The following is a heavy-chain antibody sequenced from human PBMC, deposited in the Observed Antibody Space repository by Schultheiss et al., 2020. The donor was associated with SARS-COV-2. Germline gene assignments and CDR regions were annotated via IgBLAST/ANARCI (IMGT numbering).Heavy chain of an antibody. CDR3: TRDSLAYSNYDAY. J-gene: IGHJ4*02. CDR2: IRSKGYGGTT. V-gene: IGHV3-49*04. D-gene: IGHD4-11*01. CDR1: GFRFGDYA. Sequence: GGSLRLSCTTSGFRFGDYAMSWVRQAPGKGLEWVGFIRSKGYGGTTEYAASVKGRFTISRDDSKSIAYLQMNSLKSEDTAVYYCTRDSLAYSNYDAYWGQGTLVTVSS.